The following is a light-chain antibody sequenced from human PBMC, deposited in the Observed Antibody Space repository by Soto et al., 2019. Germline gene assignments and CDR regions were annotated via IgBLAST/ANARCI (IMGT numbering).Light chain of an antibody. CDR1: SSDVGGYNY. CDR2: EVS. V-gene: IGLV2-14*01. Sequence: QSALTQPASVSGSPGQSITISCTGTSSDVGGYNYVPWYQQHPGKAPKLMIYEVSNRPSGVSNRFSGFKSGNTASLTISGLQAEDEADYYCSSYTSSSTLYVFGTGTKVTVL. J-gene: IGLJ1*01. CDR3: SSYTSSSTLYV.